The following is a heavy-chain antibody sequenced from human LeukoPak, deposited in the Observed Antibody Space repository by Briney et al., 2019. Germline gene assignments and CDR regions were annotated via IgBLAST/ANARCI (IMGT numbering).Heavy chain of an antibody. CDR1: GHSFTNYW. CDR2: IYPGDSDT. Sequence: GESLKISCKGSGHSFTNYWIGWARQMPGKGLEWMGIIYPGDSDTRYSPSFQGQVTISADMSISTAYLQWSSLKASDTAMYYCARRHITLYYFDSWGQGTLVTVSS. V-gene: IGHV5-51*01. CDR3: ARRHITLYYFDS. J-gene: IGHJ4*02. D-gene: IGHD3-16*01.